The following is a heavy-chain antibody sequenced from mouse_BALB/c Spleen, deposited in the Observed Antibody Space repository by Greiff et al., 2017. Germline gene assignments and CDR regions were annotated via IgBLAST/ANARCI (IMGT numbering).Heavy chain of an antibody. V-gene: IGHV1S135*01. Sequence: EVQLQQSGPELGKPGASVKISCKASGYSFTGYNMYWVKQSHRKSLEWIGYIDPYNGGTSYNQKSKGKATLTVDKSSSTAYMHLNSLTSEDSAIYYCARIGNFYAMDDWGQGTSVTVSS. J-gene: IGHJ4*01. CDR3: ARIGNFYAMDD. CDR2: IDPYNGGT. CDR1: GYSFTGYN. D-gene: IGHD2-1*01.